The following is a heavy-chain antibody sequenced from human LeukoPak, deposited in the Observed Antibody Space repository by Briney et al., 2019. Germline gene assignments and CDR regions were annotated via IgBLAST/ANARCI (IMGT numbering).Heavy chain of an antibody. CDR1: RGSFSGYF. CDR3: ARKTSIAVAGVDY. D-gene: IGHD6-19*01. CDR2: INHSGST. Sequence: PSETLSLTCAVSRGSFSGYFWSWIRQPPGKGLEWIGEINHSGSTNYNPSLKSRVTISVDTSKNQFSLNLSSVPAADTAVYYCARKTSIAVAGVDYWGQGTLVTVSS. J-gene: IGHJ4*02. V-gene: IGHV4-34*01.